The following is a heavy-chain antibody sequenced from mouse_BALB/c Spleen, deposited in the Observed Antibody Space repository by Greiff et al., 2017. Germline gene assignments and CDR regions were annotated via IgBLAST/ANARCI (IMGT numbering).Heavy chain of an antibody. CDR3: ARRRDWYFDY. CDR1: GFTFSSYG. V-gene: IGHV5-6*01. J-gene: IGHJ2*01. D-gene: IGHD3-3*01. Sequence: EVQLQESGGDLVKPGGSLKLSCAASGFTFSSYGMSWVRQTPDKRLEWVATISSGGSYTYYPDSVKGRFTISRDNAKNTLYLQMSSLKSEDTAMYYCARRRDWYFDYWGQGTTLTVSS. CDR2: ISSGGSYT.